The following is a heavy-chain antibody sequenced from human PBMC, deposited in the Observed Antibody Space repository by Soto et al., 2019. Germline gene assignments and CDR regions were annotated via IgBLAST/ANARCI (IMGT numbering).Heavy chain of an antibody. V-gene: IGHV3-9*01. Sequence: EVLLVESGGGLVQPGRSLRLSCAASGFTFEDYARHWVRQAPGKGPEWVSRISWNSGNSGYADHVKARITISRDTSKNCLYLQMSSLKPQDTAFYYWATSKGDMQILKASVTAFWGPFHIWGLGTRGTVSS. J-gene: IGHJ3*02. D-gene: IGHD2-21*02. CDR2: ISWNSGNS. CDR1: GFTFEDYA. CDR3: ATSKGDMQILKASVTAFWGPFHI.